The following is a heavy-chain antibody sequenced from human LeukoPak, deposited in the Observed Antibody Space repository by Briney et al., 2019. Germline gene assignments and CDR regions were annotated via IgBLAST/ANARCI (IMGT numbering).Heavy chain of an antibody. CDR2: ISYDGSNK. D-gene: IGHD5-12*01. J-gene: IGHJ4*02. CDR3: ASWLKGDY. CDR1: GFTFSSYG. Sequence: GGSLRLSCAASGFTFSSYGMHWVRQAPGKGLEWVAVISYDGSNKYYVDSVKGRFTISRDNAKNSLYLQMNSLRAEDTAVYYCASWLKGDYWGQGTLVTVSS. V-gene: IGHV3-30*03.